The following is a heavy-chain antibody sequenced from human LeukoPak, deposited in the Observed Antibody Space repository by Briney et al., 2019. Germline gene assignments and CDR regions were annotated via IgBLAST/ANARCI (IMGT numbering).Heavy chain of an antibody. CDR1: GYSISSGYY. CDR3: ARDGLSPDDAFDI. V-gene: IGHV4-38-2*02. J-gene: IGHJ3*02. CDR2: IYHSGST. Sequence: SETLSLTCTVSGYSISSGYYWGWIRQPPGKGLEWIGSIYHSGSTYYNPSLKSRVTISVDTSKNQFSLKLSSVTAADTAVYYRARDGLSPDDAFDIWGQGTMVTVSS. D-gene: IGHD1-14*01.